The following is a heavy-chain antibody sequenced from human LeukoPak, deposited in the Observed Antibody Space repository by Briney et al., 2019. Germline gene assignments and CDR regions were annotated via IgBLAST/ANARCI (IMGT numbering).Heavy chain of an antibody. CDR2: ISTSSSYI. CDR1: GFTFSSYS. J-gene: IGHJ6*03. Sequence: GGSLRLSCAASGFTFSSYSMNWVRQAPGKGLEWVSFISTSSSYIYYADSVKGRFTISRDNAKKSLYLQMNSLRAEDTAVYYCARDGSIPWGYYMDVWGKGTTVTISS. V-gene: IGHV3-21*01. D-gene: IGHD2-2*02. CDR3: ARDGSIPWGYYMDV.